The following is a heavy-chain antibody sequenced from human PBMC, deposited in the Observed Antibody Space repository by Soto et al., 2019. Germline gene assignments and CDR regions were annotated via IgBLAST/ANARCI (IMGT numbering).Heavy chain of an antibody. D-gene: IGHD3-10*01. CDR3: ARRYGSAFDF. CDR2: IYYSGST. Sequence: SETLSLTCTVSGGSISSYYWSWIRQPPGKGLEWIGYIYYSGSTNYNPSLKSRVTISVDTSKNQLSLKLSSVTAADTAVYYSARRYGSAFDFWGQGTMVTLSS. V-gene: IGHV4-59*01. J-gene: IGHJ3*01. CDR1: GGSISSYY.